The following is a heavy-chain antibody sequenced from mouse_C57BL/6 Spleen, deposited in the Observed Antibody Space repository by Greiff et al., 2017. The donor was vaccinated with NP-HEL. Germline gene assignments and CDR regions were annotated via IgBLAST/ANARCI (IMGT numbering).Heavy chain of an antibody. V-gene: IGHV2-2*01. CDR2: IWSGGST. D-gene: IGHD2-3*01. J-gene: IGHJ3*01. CDR3: ARNSYDGFPLAY. Sequence: QVQLQQSGPGLVQPSQSLSITCTVSGFSLTSYGVHWVRQSPGKGLEWLGVIWSGGSTDYNAAFISRLSISKDNSKSQVFFKMNSLQADDTAIYYCARNSYDGFPLAYWGQGTLVTVSA. CDR1: GFSLTSYG.